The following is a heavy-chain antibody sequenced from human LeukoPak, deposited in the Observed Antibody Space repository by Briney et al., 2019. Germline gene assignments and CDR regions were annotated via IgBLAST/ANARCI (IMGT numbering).Heavy chain of an antibody. CDR2: IKEDGSEK. D-gene: IGHD3-3*01. Sequence: GGSLRLSCAASGFTFSSYWMSWVRQAPGKGLEWVANIKEDGSEKHYVDSVKGRFTISRDNAKNSLYLQMNSLRAEDTAVYYCAKDGGGLDFWSGYYDYWGQGTLVTVSS. V-gene: IGHV3-7*03. J-gene: IGHJ4*02. CDR1: GFTFSSYW. CDR3: AKDGGGLDFWSGYYDY.